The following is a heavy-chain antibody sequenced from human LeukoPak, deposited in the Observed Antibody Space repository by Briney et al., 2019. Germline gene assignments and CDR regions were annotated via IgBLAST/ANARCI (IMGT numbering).Heavy chain of an antibody. CDR3: TRGGDGFDP. Sequence: GEPLRLSCAASGFTLSSYDIHWVRQPTGKGLEWVSAIATAGDTFYSASVKGRFTISRENAKNSLYLQMNSLRVGDTAVYYCTRGGDGFDPWGQGTLVTVSS. CDR1: GFTLSSYD. D-gene: IGHD7-27*01. J-gene: IGHJ5*02. V-gene: IGHV3-13*01. CDR2: IATAGDT.